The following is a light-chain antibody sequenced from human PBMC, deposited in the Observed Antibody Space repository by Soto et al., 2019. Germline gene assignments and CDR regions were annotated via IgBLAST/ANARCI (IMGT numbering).Light chain of an antibody. CDR2: GAS. Sequence: EIVVTQSPATLSLSPGQRATRSCRTSQNINNKLVWYQQKPGQAPRLLIYGASTRPTGIPARCSGSGSGKEVPPTSSSLQTEDFADYSSQHNNNWPVAYGGRTKGETK. CDR1: QNINNK. CDR3: QHNNNWPVA. J-gene: IGKJ4*01. V-gene: IGKV3-15*01.